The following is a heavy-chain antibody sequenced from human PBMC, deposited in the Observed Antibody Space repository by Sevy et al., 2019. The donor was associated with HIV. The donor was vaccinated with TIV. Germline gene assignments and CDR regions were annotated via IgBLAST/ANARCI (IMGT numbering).Heavy chain of an antibody. CDR2: INHSGST. D-gene: IGHD6-13*01. J-gene: IGHJ6*02. V-gene: IGHV4-34*01. CDR1: GGSFSGYY. Sequence: SETLSITCDVYGGSFSGYYWSWIRQPPGKGLEWIGEINHSGSTNYNPSLKSRVTISVDTSKNQFSLKLSSVTAADTAVYYCARGGQHSSSWYNGMDVWGQGTTVTVSS. CDR3: ARGGQHSSSWYNGMDV.